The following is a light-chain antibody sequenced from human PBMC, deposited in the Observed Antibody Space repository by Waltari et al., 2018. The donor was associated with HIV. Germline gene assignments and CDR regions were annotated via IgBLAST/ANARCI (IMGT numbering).Light chain of an antibody. CDR2: GAS. CDR3: QQYDILVT. CDR1: QTISNNY. Sequence: EIALTQSPGTLPLSPGERVTLTCRASQTISNNYLAWFQKKPGQAPRLLIYGASSRATGIPDRFRGSGSGTDFTLTISRLEPEDFAVYYWQQYDILVTFGGGTKVENK. J-gene: IGKJ4*01. V-gene: IGKV3-20*01.